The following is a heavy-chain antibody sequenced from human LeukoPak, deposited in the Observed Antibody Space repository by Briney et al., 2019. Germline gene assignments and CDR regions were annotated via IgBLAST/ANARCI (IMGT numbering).Heavy chain of an antibody. J-gene: IGHJ4*02. CDR1: GGSISSGSYY. CDR2: IYTSGST. D-gene: IGHD6-13*01. V-gene: IGHV4-61*02. CDR3: ARYGSSSWYSYYFDY. Sequence: SETLSLTCTVSGGSISSGSYYWSWIRQPAGKGLEWIGRIYTSGSTNYNPSLKSRVTISVDTSKNQFSLKLSSVTAADTAVYYCARYGSSSWYSYYFDYRGQGTLVTVSS.